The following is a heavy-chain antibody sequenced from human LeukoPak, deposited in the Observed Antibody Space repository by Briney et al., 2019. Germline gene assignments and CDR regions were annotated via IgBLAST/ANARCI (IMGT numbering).Heavy chain of an antibody. CDR3: ASLHDILTAVDY. V-gene: IGHV3-30*03. CDR1: GFTFSSYG. J-gene: IGHJ4*02. Sequence: GRSLRLSCAASGFTFSSYGMHWVRQAPGKGLEWVAVISYDGSNKYYADSVKGRFTISRDNAKNSLYLQMNSLRAEDTAVYYCASLHDILTAVDYWGQGTLVTVSS. D-gene: IGHD3-9*01. CDR2: ISYDGSNK.